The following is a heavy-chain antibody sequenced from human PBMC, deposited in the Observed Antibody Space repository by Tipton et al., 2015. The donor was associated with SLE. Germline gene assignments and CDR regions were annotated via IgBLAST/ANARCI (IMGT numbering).Heavy chain of an antibody. CDR3: VSSGYPLGTFES. Sequence: TLSLTCAVYGGSFSGYSWSWIRQPPGKGLEWIGQTNPSGNTNYNPSLKSRVTLAVDTSKNQFSLKLSVVTAADTAVYYCVSSGYPLGTFESWGQGTMVTVSS. CDR1: GGSFSGYS. J-gene: IGHJ3*02. D-gene: IGHD3-9*01. V-gene: IGHV4-34*09. CDR2: TNPSGNT.